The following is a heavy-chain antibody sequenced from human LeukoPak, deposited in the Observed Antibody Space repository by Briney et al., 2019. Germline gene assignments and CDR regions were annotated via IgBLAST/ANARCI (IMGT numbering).Heavy chain of an antibody. J-gene: IGHJ5*02. Sequence: SETLSLTCTVSGGSISSSSYYWGWIRQPPGKGLEWIGSIYYSGSTYYNPSLKSRVTISVDTSKNQFSLKLSSVTAADTAVYYCARRYMVGATRGDWFDPWGQGTLVTVSS. CDR1: GGSISSSSYY. CDR2: IYYSGST. D-gene: IGHD1-26*01. CDR3: ARRYMVGATRGDWFDP. V-gene: IGHV4-39*01.